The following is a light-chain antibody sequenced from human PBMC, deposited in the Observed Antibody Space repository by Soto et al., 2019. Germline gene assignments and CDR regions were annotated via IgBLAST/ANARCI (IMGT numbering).Light chain of an antibody. V-gene: IGKV3-15*01. CDR1: HSVSRN. CDR3: QQYNNLPRT. CDR2: GAS. J-gene: IGKJ1*01. Sequence: EIVMTQSPATLSLSPGERASLSCRASHSVSRNLAWYQQKPGQAPRLLIYGASSRATGVLARFSGSGSGTKFTLIISSLQSEDFSVYYCQQYNNLPRTFGQGTKVEIK.